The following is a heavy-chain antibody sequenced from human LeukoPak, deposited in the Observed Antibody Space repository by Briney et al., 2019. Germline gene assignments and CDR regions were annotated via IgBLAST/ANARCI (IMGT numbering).Heavy chain of an antibody. CDR2: IYSGGST. CDR3: ARVSYGSGSYYYYYYYMDV. CDR1: GFTVSSNY. Sequence: AGGSLRLSCAASGFTVSSNYMSWVRQAPGKGLEWVSVIYSGGSTYYADSVKGRFTISRDNSKNTLYLQMNSLRAEDTAVYYCARVSYGSGSYYYYYYYMDVWGKGTTVTISS. V-gene: IGHV3-53*01. D-gene: IGHD3-10*01. J-gene: IGHJ6*03.